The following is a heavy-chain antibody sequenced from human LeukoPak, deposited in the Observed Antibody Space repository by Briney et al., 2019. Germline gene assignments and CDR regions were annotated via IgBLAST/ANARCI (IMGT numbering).Heavy chain of an antibody. CDR3: ARDPSGAGWFDP. D-gene: IGHD1-14*01. CDR1: GGSISNGDYY. CDR2: IHYSGSP. V-gene: IGHV4-31*03. J-gene: IGHJ5*02. Sequence: SETLSLTCTVSGGSISNGDYYWSWIRQHPGKGLEWIGYIHYSGSPYYNPSLKSRLTISVDTSKNQFSLKLSSVTAADTAVYYCARDPSGAGWFDPWGPGTLVTVSS.